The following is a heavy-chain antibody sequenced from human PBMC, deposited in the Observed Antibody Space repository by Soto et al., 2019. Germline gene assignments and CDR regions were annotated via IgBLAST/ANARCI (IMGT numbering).Heavy chain of an antibody. Sequence: PSETLSLTCTVSGGSISSSSYYWGWIRQPPGKGLEWIGSIYYSGSTYYNPSLKSRVTISVDTSKNQFSLKLSSVTAADTAVYYCARIGMVRGVIMSYYYYGMDVWGQGTTVTVS. V-gene: IGHV4-39*01. D-gene: IGHD3-10*01. J-gene: IGHJ6*02. CDR1: GGSISSSSYY. CDR3: ARIGMVRGVIMSYYYYGMDV. CDR2: IYYSGST.